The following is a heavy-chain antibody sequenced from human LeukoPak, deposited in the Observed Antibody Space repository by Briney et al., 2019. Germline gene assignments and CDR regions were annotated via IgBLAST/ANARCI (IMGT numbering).Heavy chain of an antibody. CDR1: GYTFTGYY. J-gene: IGHJ4*02. CDR2: INPNSGGT. V-gene: IGHV1-2*02. CDR3: ARGVHRRSPNGSGSYYNSTPLDY. D-gene: IGHD3-10*01. Sequence: GASVKVSFKASGYTFTGYYMHWVRQAPGQGLEWMGWINPNSGGTNYAQKFQGRVTMTRDTSISTAYMELSRLRSDDTAVYYCARGVHRRSPNGSGSYYNSTPLDYWGQGTLVTVSS.